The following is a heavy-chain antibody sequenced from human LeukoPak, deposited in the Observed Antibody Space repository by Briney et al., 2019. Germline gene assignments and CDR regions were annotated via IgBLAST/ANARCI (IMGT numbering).Heavy chain of an antibody. J-gene: IGHJ4*02. Sequence: SETLSLTCTVSGGSINSGVYYWSWIRQPAGKGLEWIGHVYTTGTTNCNPSLRSRVTISLDTSKNQFSLNLNSVTAADTAVYYCARCTSTSCYNFDYWGQGTLLTVSS. CDR1: GGSINSGVYY. CDR2: VYTTGTT. CDR3: ARCTSTSCYNFDY. V-gene: IGHV4-61*09. D-gene: IGHD2-2*02.